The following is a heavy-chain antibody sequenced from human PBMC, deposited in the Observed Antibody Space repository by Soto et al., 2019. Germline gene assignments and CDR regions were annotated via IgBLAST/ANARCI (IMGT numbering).Heavy chain of an antibody. V-gene: IGHV4-59*12. D-gene: IGHD1-20*01. Sequence: ASETLSLTCTVSGGSISSYYWSWIRQPPGKGLEWIGYIYYSGSTNYNPSLKSRVTISVDTSKNQFSLKLSSVTAADTAVYYCARGPITGTTHFDYWGQGTLVTVSS. CDR2: IYYSGST. J-gene: IGHJ4*02. CDR3: ARGPITGTTHFDY. CDR1: GGSISSYY.